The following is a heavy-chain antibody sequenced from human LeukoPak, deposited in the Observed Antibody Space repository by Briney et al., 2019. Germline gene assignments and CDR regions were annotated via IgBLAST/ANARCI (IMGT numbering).Heavy chain of an antibody. CDR2: TWYDGSNK. J-gene: IGHJ4*02. CDR1: GFTFNRFG. V-gene: IGHV3-33*01. CDR3: ATWADIEVGTASPPDY. D-gene: IGHD2-21*02. Sequence: PGGSLRLSCTTSGFTFNRFGMHWVRQAPGKGLEWVAVTWYDGSNKDYADSVKGRFTISPDNSTNTLNLQMSVLRAEDTAGYYCATWADIEVGTASPPDYWGQGTLVTVTS.